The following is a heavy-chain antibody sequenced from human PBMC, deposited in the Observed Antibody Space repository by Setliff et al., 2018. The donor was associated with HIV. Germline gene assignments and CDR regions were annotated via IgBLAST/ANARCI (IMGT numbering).Heavy chain of an antibody. J-gene: IGHJ6*02. CDR3: ADLRGEEAGNFYYFYFGLDV. Sequence: SVKVSCKASGGSLRSLSINWVRQAPGQGLEWMAGTIPKFGTSNYAHKFQGRMTITADESTSTAYMELTGLRSEGTAVYYCADLRGEEAGNFYYFYFGLDVWGQGTTVTVSS. CDR1: GGSLRSLS. V-gene: IGHV1-69*13. D-gene: IGHD2-21*02. CDR2: TIPKFGTS.